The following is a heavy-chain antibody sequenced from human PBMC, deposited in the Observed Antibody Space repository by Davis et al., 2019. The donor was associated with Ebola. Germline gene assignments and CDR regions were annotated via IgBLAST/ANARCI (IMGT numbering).Heavy chain of an antibody. Sequence: ASVKVSCKASGYTFTSYGISWVRQAPGQGLEWMGWISANNGNTNYSQKFQGRVTMTTDTSTSTAYMELRSLRSDDTAVYYCARDPPPLIIMVRGRLDPWGQGTLVTVSS. CDR3: ARDPPPLIIMVRGRLDP. V-gene: IGHV1-18*04. D-gene: IGHD3-10*01. CDR1: GYTFTSYG. CDR2: ISANNGNT. J-gene: IGHJ5*02.